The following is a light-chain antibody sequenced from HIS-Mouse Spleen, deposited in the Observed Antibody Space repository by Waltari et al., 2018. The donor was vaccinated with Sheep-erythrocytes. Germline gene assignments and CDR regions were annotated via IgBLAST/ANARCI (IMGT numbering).Light chain of an antibody. CDR2: EDS. Sequence: SYELTQPPSVSVSPGQTARITCSGDALPKKYDYLYQQKSGQAPVLVIYEDSKRPSGIPGRFSGSSSGTMATLTISGAQVEDEADYYCYSTDSSGNHRVFGTGTKVTVL. CDR3: YSTDSSGNHRV. V-gene: IGLV3-10*01. J-gene: IGLJ1*01. CDR1: ALPKKY.